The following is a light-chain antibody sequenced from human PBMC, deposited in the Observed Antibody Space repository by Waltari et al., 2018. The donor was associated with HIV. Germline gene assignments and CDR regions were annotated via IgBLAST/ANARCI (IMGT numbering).Light chain of an antibody. J-gene: IGKJ5*01. CDR2: WSS. CDR3: QQYYDVPIT. V-gene: IGKV4-1*01. CDR1: QIVLYSSTNKKY. Sequence: DIVMTQSPDSLALSLGERATINCKSSQIVLYSSTNKKYLAWYQQKAGQLPNLLIYWSSTRDYGVPDRFSVSGSGTDFTLTITSLQAEDVAVYYCQQYYDVPITFGQGTRLEIK.